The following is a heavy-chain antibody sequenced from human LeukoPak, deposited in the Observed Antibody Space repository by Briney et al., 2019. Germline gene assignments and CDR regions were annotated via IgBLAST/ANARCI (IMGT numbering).Heavy chain of an antibody. D-gene: IGHD3-22*01. Sequence: GGSLRLSCAASGFTFSDYWMHWVRQAPGRGLVWISCISSDGITTNYADSVKGRFTIPRDNAKNSVYLQMNSLRAEDTAFYYCARGYYDSSGPTSLYWGQGTLVTVSS. V-gene: IGHV3-74*01. CDR3: ARGYYDSSGPTSLY. CDR2: ISSDGITT. CDR1: GFTFSDYW. J-gene: IGHJ4*02.